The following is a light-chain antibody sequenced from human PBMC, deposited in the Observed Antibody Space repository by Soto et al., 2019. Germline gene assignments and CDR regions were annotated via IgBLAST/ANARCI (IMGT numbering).Light chain of an antibody. CDR2: KAS. Sequence: DIQMTQSPSTLSASVGDRVTITCRASQSISSWLAWYQQKPGKAPKLLIYKASSSESGVPSRFSGSGSGTDFTLTISGLQSEDFAVYYCQQYNNWPQTFGQGTKVDIK. CDR3: QQYNNWPQT. J-gene: IGKJ1*01. CDR1: QSISSW. V-gene: IGKV1-5*03.